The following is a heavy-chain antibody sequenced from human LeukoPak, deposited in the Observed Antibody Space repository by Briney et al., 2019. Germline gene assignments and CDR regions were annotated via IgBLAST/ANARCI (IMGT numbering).Heavy chain of an antibody. V-gene: IGHV1-24*01. CDR2: FDPEDGET. CDR1: GYTLTELS. J-gene: IGHJ4*02. Sequence: ASVKVSCKVSGYTLTELSMHWVRQAPGKGLEWMGGFDPEDGETIYAQKFQGKVTMTEDTSTDTAYMELSSLRSEDTAVYYCLTYGTGTYYFDYWGQGTLVTVSS. CDR3: LTYGTGTYYFDY. D-gene: IGHD1-1*01.